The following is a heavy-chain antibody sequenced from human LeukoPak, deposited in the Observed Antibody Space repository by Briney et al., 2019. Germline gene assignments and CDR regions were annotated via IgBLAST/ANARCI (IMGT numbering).Heavy chain of an antibody. V-gene: IGHV3-7*05. D-gene: IGHD6-13*01. Sequence: GSLRLSCATSGFTFSNYWMSWVRQAPGKGLEWVANIKQDGSEKYYVDSVKGRFTTSRDNAKNSLHLQMNSLRAGDTAVYYCARWGTYSSSWLGTFDIWGQGTMVTVSS. CDR1: GFTFSNYW. CDR2: IKQDGSEK. J-gene: IGHJ3*02. CDR3: ARWGTYSSSWLGTFDI.